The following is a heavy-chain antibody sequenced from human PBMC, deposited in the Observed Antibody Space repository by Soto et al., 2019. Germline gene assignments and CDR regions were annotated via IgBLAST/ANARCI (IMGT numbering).Heavy chain of an antibody. CDR1: GFTFSNAW. CDR3: TTDRPTIFGVVTLPGGYYYMDV. D-gene: IGHD3-3*01. CDR2: IKSKTDGGTT. J-gene: IGHJ6*03. Sequence: PGGSLRLSCAASGFTFSNAWMSWVRQAPGKGLEWVGRIKSKTDGGTTDYAAPVKGRFTISRDDSKNTLYLQMNSLKTEDTAVYYCTTDRPTIFGVVTLPGGYYYMDVWGKGTTVTVSS. V-gene: IGHV3-15*01.